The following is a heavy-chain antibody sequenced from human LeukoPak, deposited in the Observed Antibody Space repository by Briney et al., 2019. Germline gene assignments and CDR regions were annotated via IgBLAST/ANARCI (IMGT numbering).Heavy chain of an antibody. CDR2: INPNSGGT. CDR1: GYTFTGYY. CDR3: ARVLVRGVINIGY. J-gene: IGHJ4*02. V-gene: IGHV1-2*06. D-gene: IGHD3-10*01. Sequence: GASVKVSCKASGYTFTGYYMHWVRQAPGQGLEWMGRINPNSGGTNYAQKFQGRVTMTRDTPISTAYMELSRLRSDDTAVYYCARVLVRGVINIGYWGQGTLVTVSS.